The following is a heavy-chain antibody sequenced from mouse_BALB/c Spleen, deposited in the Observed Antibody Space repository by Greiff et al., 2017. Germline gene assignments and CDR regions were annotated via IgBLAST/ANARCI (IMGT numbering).Heavy chain of an antibody. CDR3: ATYGSTYYYAMDY. CDR1: GFTFSSYA. V-gene: IGHV5-6-5*01. D-gene: IGHD1-1*01. Sequence: EVHLVESGGGLVKPGGSLKLSCAASGFTFSSYAMSWVRQTPEKRLEWVASISSGGSTYYPDSVKGRFTISRDNARNILYLQMSSLRSEDTAMYYCATYGSTYYYAMDYWGQGTSVTVAS. CDR2: ISSGGST. J-gene: IGHJ4*01.